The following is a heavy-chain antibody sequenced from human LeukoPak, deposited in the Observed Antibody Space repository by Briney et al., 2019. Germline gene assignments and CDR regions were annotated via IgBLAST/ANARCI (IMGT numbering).Heavy chain of an antibody. Sequence: SETLSLTCTVSGGSVSSTAYYWGWIRQPPGKGLEWIGNIYYSGSTYYNPSLTSRVTMSVDTSNNQFSLKMHSVTAADTAVYYCARLSKGRFFDHIFDYWGQGTLVTVSS. D-gene: IGHD3-9*01. V-gene: IGHV4-39*01. CDR2: IYYSGST. CDR3: ARLSKGRFFDHIFDY. J-gene: IGHJ4*02. CDR1: GGSVSSTAYY.